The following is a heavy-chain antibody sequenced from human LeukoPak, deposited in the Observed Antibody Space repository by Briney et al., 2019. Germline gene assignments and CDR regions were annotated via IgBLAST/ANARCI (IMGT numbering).Heavy chain of an antibody. CDR1: GFTFSSYA. CDR2: ISYDGSNK. D-gene: IGHD6-19*01. J-gene: IGHJ1*01. V-gene: IGHV3-30*04. Sequence: GGSLRLSCAASGFTFSSYAMHWVRQAPGKGLEWVAVISYDGSNKYYADSVKGRFTISRDNSKNTLYLQMNSLRAEDTAVYYCARDLWRIAVGYFQHWGQGTLVTVSS. CDR3: ARDLWRIAVGYFQH.